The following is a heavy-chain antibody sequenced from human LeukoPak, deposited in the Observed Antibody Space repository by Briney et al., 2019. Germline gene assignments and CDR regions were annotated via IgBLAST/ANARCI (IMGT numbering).Heavy chain of an antibody. D-gene: IGHD6-13*01. J-gene: IGHJ3*02. Sequence: ASVKVSCKASGYTFTGYYMHWVRQAPGQGLEWMGWISPNSGGTNYAQKFQGRVTMTRDTSISTAYMELSRLRSDDTAVYYCARVLYSSSWDAFDIWGQGTMVTVSS. CDR3: ARVLYSSSWDAFDI. CDR1: GYTFTGYY. CDR2: ISPNSGGT. V-gene: IGHV1-2*02.